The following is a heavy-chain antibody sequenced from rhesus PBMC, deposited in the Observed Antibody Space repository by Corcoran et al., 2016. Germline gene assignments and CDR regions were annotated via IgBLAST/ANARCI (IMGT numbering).Heavy chain of an antibody. CDR2: IGGSSGST. V-gene: IGHV4-127*01. J-gene: IGHJ4*01. CDR1: GYSISSGYV. Sequence: VQLQESGPGLVKPSETLSLTCAVSGYSISSGYVWSLIRHPPGQGREGIGDIGGSSGSTNYNPSLKRRVTISKDTAKNQFSLKRSSVTAADTAVYYCARDRWGWNNPCDYWGQGVLVTVSS. CDR3: ARDRWGWNNPCDY. D-gene: IGHD1-20*01.